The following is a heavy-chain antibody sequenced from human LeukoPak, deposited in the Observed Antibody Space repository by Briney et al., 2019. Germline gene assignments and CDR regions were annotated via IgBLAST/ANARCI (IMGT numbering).Heavy chain of an antibody. J-gene: IGHJ4*02. CDR1: GFTFSRIA. V-gene: IGHV3-23*01. CDR2: ISGSGGRDST. D-gene: IGHD6-13*01. Sequence: PGGSLRLSCAASGFTFSRIAMSWLRQAPGKGLEWVSGISGSGGRDSTYYADSVKGRFTISRDKSKNTVYLEMNSLRAEDTAVYYCAKGYSEYTSSWFDYWGQGTLVTVS. CDR3: AKGYSEYTSSWFDY.